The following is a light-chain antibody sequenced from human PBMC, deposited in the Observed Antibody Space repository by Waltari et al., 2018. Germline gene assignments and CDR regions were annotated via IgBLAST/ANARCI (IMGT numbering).Light chain of an antibody. J-gene: IGKJ4*01. CDR3: QHYYTSPLT. CDR2: WAS. Sequence: DIVMSQSPDSLAVSLGERATSHCTSRQSLLDSSNNKNYLAWYQQKPGQPPKLLIYWASSRESGVPDRFSGSGSGTDFTLTISSLQAEDVGIYYCQHYYTSPLTFGGGTRVEIK. CDR1: QSLLDSSNNKNY. V-gene: IGKV4-1*01.